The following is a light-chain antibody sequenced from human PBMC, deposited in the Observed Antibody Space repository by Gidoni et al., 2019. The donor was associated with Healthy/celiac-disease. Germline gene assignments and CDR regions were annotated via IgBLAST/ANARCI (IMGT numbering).Light chain of an antibody. J-gene: IGKJ1*01. CDR1: QSISSW. CDR2: KAS. Sequence: DIQMTQSPSTLSASLGDRVTITCRARQSISSWLAWYQKKPGKATKLLIYKASSLESGVPSRFSGSGSGTEFTITISSLQPDDFATYYCQQYNSYWTFGQGTKVEIK. CDR3: QQYNSYWT. V-gene: IGKV1-5*03.